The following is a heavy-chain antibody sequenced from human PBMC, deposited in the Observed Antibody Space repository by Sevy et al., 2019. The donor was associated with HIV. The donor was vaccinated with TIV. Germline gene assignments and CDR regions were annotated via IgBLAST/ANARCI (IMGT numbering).Heavy chain of an antibody. CDR1: GFSFDSYG. J-gene: IGHJ6*03. CDR2: ISGSGTRT. D-gene: IGHD3-22*01. V-gene: IGHV3-23*01. CDR3: AKGGGGHYDPDEIGYYFYYYNMDV. Sequence: GGSLRLSCAVSGFSFDSYGMTWVRQAPGKGLEWVSGISGSGTRTYYADSVKGRFIISRDNSKNTLYLQMNSLRSEDSVIYYWAKGGGGHYDPDEIGYYFYYYNMDVWGKGTTVTVSS.